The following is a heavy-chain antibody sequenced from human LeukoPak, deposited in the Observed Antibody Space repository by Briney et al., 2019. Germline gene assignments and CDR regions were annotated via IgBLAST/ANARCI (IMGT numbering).Heavy chain of an antibody. V-gene: IGHV3-53*01. CDR1: GFTVSSNY. CDR2: IYSGGRT. D-gene: IGHD3-22*01. Sequence: GGSLRLSCAASGFTVSSNYMSWVRQAPGKGLEWVSVIYSGGRTYYAGSVKGRFTISRDNSKNTLYLQMNSLRAEDTAVYYCARNRQGTYYYDSSPDYWGQGTLVTVSS. J-gene: IGHJ4*02. CDR3: ARNRQGTYYYDSSPDY.